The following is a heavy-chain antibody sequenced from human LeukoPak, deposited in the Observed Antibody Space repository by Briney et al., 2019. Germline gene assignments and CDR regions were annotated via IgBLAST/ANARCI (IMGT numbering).Heavy chain of an antibody. CDR3: AKAGDSSSWTRGLYYFDY. CDR2: ISWNSGSI. CDR1: GFTFDDYA. Sequence: PGRSLRLSCAASGFTFDDYAMHWVRQAPGEGLEWVSGISWNSGSIGYADSVKGRFTISRDNAKNSLYLQMNSLRAEDMALYYCAKAGDSSSWTRGLYYFDYWGQGTLVTVSS. D-gene: IGHD6-13*01. J-gene: IGHJ4*02. V-gene: IGHV3-9*03.